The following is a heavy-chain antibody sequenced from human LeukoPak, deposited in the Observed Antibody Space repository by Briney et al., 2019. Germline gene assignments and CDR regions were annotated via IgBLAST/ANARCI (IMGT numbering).Heavy chain of an antibody. V-gene: IGHV4-30-4*08. Sequence: SQTLSLTCTVSGGSISSGDYYWSWIRQPPGKGLEWIGYIYYNGSTYYNPSLKSRVTISVDTSKNQFSLKLSSVTAADTAVYYCARRYCTNGVCYNPRFDYWGQGTLVTVSS. J-gene: IGHJ4*02. D-gene: IGHD2-8*01. CDR1: GGSISSGDYY. CDR3: ARRYCTNGVCYNPRFDY. CDR2: IYYNGST.